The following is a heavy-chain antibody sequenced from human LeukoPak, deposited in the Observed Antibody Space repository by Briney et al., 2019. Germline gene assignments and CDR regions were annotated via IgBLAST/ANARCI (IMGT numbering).Heavy chain of an antibody. CDR2: ISPSGGIT. V-gene: IGHV3-23*01. J-gene: IGHJ1*01. Sequence: GGSLRLSCAASGFTFSSHGMNWVRQAPGKGLEWVSGISPSGGITYYTDSVKGRFTISRDNSKNTQSLQMNSQRAEDTAVYYCAKDDDWGRYKHWGQGTLVTVSS. CDR1: GFTFSSHG. D-gene: IGHD3-16*01. CDR3: AKDDDWGRYKH.